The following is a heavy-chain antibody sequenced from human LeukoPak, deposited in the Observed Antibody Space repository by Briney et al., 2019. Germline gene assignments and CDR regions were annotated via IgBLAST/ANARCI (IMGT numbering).Heavy chain of an antibody. D-gene: IGHD1-26*01. Sequence: GRSLRLSCAASGFTFSSYAMHWVRQAPGKGLEWVAVISYDGSNRYYADSVKGRFTISRDNSKNTLYLQMNSLRAEDTAVYYCARGDYSGRWGVRMDVWGQGTTVTVSS. CDR3: ARGDYSGRWGVRMDV. V-gene: IGHV3-30-3*01. CDR2: ISYDGSNR. CDR1: GFTFSSYA. J-gene: IGHJ6*02.